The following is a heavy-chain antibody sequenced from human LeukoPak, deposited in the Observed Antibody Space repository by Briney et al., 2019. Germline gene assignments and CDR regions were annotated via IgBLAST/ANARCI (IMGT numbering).Heavy chain of an antibody. CDR3: ARDVYDFWSGQNWFDP. CDR1: GFTFSSYS. V-gene: IGHV3-21*01. J-gene: IGHJ5*02. D-gene: IGHD3-3*01. CDR2: ISSSSSYI. Sequence: GGSLRLSCAASGFTFSSYSMNWVRQAPGKGLEWVSPISSSSSYIYYADSVKGRFTISRDNAKNSLYLQMNSLRAEDTAVYYCARDVYDFWSGQNWFDPWGQGTLVTVSS.